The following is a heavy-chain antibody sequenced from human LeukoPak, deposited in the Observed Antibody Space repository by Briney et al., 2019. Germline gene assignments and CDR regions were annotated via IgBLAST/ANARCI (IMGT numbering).Heavy chain of an antibody. J-gene: IGHJ4*02. CDR2: IIPTTGLA. V-gene: IGHV1-69*04. Sequence: ASVKVSFKASGGTFTNLAISWVRQAPGQGLEWMGRIIPTTGLANYAQKFQGRVTMTRDTSTSTVYMELSSLGSEDTAVYYCAREKEATYYFDYWGQGTLVTVSS. CDR3: AREKEATYYFDY. CDR1: GGTFTNLA.